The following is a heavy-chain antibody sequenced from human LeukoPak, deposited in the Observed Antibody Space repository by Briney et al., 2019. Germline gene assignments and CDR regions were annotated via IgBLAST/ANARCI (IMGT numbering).Heavy chain of an antibody. CDR3: ARATTVVTPLSYYFDY. CDR1: GYTFTSYG. Sequence: ASVKVSCKASGYTFTSYGISWVRQAPEQGLEWMGWISAYNGNTNYAQKLQGRVTMTTDTSTSTAYMELRSLRSDDTAVYYCARATTVVTPLSYYFDYWGQGTLVTVSS. D-gene: IGHD4-23*01. V-gene: IGHV1-18*01. CDR2: ISAYNGNT. J-gene: IGHJ4*02.